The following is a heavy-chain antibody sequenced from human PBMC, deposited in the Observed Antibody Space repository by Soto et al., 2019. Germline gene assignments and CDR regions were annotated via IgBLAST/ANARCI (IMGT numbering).Heavy chain of an antibody. J-gene: IGHJ4*02. D-gene: IGHD3-22*01. CDR2: TTASNTHT. CDR1: GYTFTSFD. V-gene: IGHV1-18*04. CDR3: ARGGYSSGYHY. Sequence: QVQLLQSGTEVKEPGASLKVSCKASGYTFTSFDISWVRQAPGQGLEWVGWTTASNTHTNYAQKLQGRITMTTDTTTTTAYMELRSLRYDDTAIYYCARGGYSSGYHYWGQGTLVTVSS.